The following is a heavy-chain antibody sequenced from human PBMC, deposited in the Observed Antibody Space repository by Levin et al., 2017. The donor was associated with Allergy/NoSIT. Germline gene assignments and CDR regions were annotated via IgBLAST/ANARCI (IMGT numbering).Heavy chain of an antibody. V-gene: IGHV3-30-3*01. Sequence: GGSLRLSCAASGFTFNSYAMHWVRQAPGKGLEWVAVISFDGTNKYYADSVRGRLLISRDNSKNTLYLQMNSLRPDDTAVYYCARVRGESNDDSGYYSWDAFHIWGQGTMVTVSS. CDR2: ISFDGTNK. CDR1: GFTFNSYA. CDR3: ARVRGESNDDSGYYSWDAFHI. J-gene: IGHJ3*02. D-gene: IGHD3-22*01.